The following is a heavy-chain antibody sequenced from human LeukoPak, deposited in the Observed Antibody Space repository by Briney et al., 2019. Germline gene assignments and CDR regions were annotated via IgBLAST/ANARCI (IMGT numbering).Heavy chain of an antibody. CDR2: INTDGSST. Sequence: PGGSLRLSCAASGFTFSSYAMHWVRQAPGKGLVWVSRINTDGSSTSYADSVKGRFTISRDNAKNTLYLQMNSLRAEDTAVYYCARAEDVVGATGAFDIWGQGTMVTVSS. D-gene: IGHD1-26*01. CDR1: GFTFSSYA. V-gene: IGHV3-74*01. J-gene: IGHJ3*02. CDR3: ARAEDVVGATGAFDI.